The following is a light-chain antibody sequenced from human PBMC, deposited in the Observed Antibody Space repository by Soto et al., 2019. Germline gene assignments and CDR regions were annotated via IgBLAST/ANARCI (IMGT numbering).Light chain of an antibody. J-gene: IGKJ2*01. CDR3: QQYNRYPYT. V-gene: IGKV1-5*03. CDR1: QSISSW. CDR2: KAS. Sequence: DIQMTQSSSTLSASVGDRVTITCRASQSISSWLAWYQQKPGKAPKLLIYKASSLESGVPSRFSGSGSGTEFTLTISSLQPDDFATYYCQQYNRYPYTFGQGTKLEIK.